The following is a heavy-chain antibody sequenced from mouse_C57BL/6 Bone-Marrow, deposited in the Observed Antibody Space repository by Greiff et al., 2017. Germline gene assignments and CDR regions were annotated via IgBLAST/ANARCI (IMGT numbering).Heavy chain of an antibody. CDR3: ARDHFPYAMDY. V-gene: IGHV5-16*01. J-gene: IGHJ4*01. Sequence: EVKVEESEGGLVQPGSSMKLSCTASGFTFSDYYMAWVRQVPEKGLEWVANINYDGSSTYYLDSLKSRFIISRDNAKKFLYLQLSSLKSENTATYSGARDHFPYAMDYWGQGTSVTVAS. CDR2: INYDGSST. CDR1: GFTFSDYY.